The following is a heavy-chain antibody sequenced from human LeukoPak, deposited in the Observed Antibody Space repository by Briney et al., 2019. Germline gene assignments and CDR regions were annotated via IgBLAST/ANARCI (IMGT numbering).Heavy chain of an antibody. V-gene: IGHV4-39*01. CDR2: IYYSGST. Sequence: SETLSLTCTVSGGSISSSSYYWGWIRQPPGTGLEWIGSIYYSGSTYYNPSLKSRVTISIDTSKNQFYLKLSSLTAADTAVYYCAGTDPGVLLWFGELWGYFDYWGQGTLVTVSS. CDR3: AGTDPGVLLWFGELWGYFDY. D-gene: IGHD3-10*01. J-gene: IGHJ4*02. CDR1: GGSISSSSYY.